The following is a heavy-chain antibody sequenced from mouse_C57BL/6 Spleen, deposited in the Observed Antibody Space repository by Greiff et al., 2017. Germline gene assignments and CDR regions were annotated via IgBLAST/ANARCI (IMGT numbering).Heavy chain of an antibody. CDR2: ISSGGDYI. Sequence: EVKLMESGEGLVKPGGSLKLSCAASGFTFSSYAMSWVRQTPEKRLEWVAYISSGGDYIYYADTVKGRFTISRDNARNTLYLQMSSLKSEDTAMYYCTRDGGNYSFAYWGQGTLVTVSA. CDR1: GFTFSSYA. CDR3: TRDGGNYSFAY. J-gene: IGHJ3*01. D-gene: IGHD2-1*01. V-gene: IGHV5-9-1*02.